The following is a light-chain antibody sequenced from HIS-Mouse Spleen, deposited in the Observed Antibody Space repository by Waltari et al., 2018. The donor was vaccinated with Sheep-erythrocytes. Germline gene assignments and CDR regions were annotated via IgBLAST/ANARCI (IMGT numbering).Light chain of an antibody. Sequence: QSALTQPRSVSGSPGQSVTISCTGTSRDVGGYTYVSWYQQHPGKAPKLMSYDVSQRPSGVPDRFSGSKSGNTASLTISGLQAEDEADYYCCSYAGSYNHVFATGTKVTVL. CDR2: DVS. CDR1: SRDVGGYTY. V-gene: IGLV2-11*01. CDR3: CSYAGSYNHV. J-gene: IGLJ1*01.